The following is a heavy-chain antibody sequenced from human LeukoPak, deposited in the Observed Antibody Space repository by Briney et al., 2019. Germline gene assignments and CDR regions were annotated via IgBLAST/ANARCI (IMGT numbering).Heavy chain of an antibody. CDR3: ARLTYYYDSSGYYSDY. J-gene: IGHJ4*02. CDR1: GFTFSSYS. V-gene: IGHV3-21*01. Sequence: GGSLRLSCAASGFTFSSYSMNWVRQAPGKGLEWVSSISSSSSYIYYADSVKGRFTISRDNAKNSLHLQMNSLRAEDTAVYYCARLTYYYDSSGYYSDYWGQGTLVTVSS. CDR2: ISSSSSYI. D-gene: IGHD3-22*01.